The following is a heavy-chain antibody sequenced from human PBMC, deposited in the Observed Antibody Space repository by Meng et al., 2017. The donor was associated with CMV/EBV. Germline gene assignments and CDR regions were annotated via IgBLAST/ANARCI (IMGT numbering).Heavy chain of an antibody. CDR1: GGSISSSRYY. CDR2: IYYSGST. CDR3: ARPHLEWLFGDAFDI. J-gene: IGHJ3*02. D-gene: IGHD3-3*01. Sequence: SETLSLTCTVSGGSISSSRYYWGWIRQPPGKGLEWIGSIYYSGSTYYNPSLKSRVTISVDTSKNQFSLKLSSVTAADTAVHYCARPHLEWLFGDAFDIWGQGTMVTVSS. V-gene: IGHV4-39*01.